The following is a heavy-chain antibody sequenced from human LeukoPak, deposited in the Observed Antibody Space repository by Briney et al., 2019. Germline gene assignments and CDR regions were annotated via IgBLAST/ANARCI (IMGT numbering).Heavy chain of an antibody. CDR3: AKDMGGSSSYFDY. Sequence: QPGGSLRLSCAASGFTFDDYAMHWVRQAPGEGLEWVSGISWNSGSIGYADSVKGRFTISRDNAKNSLYLQMNSLRAEDTALYYCAKDMGGSSSYFDYWGQGTLVTVSS. CDR2: ISWNSGSI. CDR1: GFTFDDYA. V-gene: IGHV3-9*01. J-gene: IGHJ4*02. D-gene: IGHD6-6*01.